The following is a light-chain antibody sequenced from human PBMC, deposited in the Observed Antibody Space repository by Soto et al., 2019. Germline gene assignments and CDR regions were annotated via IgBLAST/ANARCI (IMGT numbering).Light chain of an antibody. CDR2: DAS. Sequence: EILLAQSPATLSLSPGERATLSCKASQDVSIFLAWYQQKPGQPPRLLIHDASNRATGVPARFSGSGSGTDFTLTISRLEPEDFAVYYCQQYGSSPRTFGQGTRLEIK. CDR3: QQYGSSPRT. J-gene: IGKJ5*01. V-gene: IGKV3-20*01. CDR1: QDVSIF.